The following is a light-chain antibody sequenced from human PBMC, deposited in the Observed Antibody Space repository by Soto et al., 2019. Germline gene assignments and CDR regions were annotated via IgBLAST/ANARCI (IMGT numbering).Light chain of an antibody. J-gene: IGKJ3*01. CDR1: QGISSY. CDR3: QQYYSYPFT. V-gene: IGKV1-8*01. CDR2: AAS. Sequence: AIRMTQSPSSLSASTGDRVTITCRASQGISSYLAWYQQKPGKAPKLLIYAASTLQSGVPSRFSGSGYGTDFTLTISCLQSEDFATYYCQQYYSYPFTFGPRTKVDIK.